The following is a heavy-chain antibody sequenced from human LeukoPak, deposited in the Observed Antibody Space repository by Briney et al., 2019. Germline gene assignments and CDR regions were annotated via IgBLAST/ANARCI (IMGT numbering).Heavy chain of an antibody. CDR2: IYSGGST. V-gene: IGHV3-53*01. CDR3: ARGPAGYN. CDR1: GFTVSSNH. J-gene: IGHJ4*02. Sequence: GGSLRPSCAASGFTVSSNHMSWVRQAPGKGLEWVSVIYSGGSTNYADSVKGRFTISRDNLKNTLYLQMNSLRAEDTAVYYCARGPAGYNWGQGTLVTFSS. D-gene: IGHD1-1*01.